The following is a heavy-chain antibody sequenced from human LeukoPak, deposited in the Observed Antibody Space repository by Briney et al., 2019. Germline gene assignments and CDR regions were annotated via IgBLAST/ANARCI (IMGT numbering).Heavy chain of an antibody. CDR1: GGTFSSYA. CDR3: AGVGEAAAGFDY. D-gene: IGHD6-13*01. CDR2: IIPILGIA. Sequence: SVKVSCKASGGTFSSYAISWVRQAPGQGLEWMGRIIPILGIANYAQKFQGRVTITADKSTSTAYMELSSLRSEDTAVYYCAGVGEAAAGFDYWGQGTLVTVSS. J-gene: IGHJ4*02. V-gene: IGHV1-69*04.